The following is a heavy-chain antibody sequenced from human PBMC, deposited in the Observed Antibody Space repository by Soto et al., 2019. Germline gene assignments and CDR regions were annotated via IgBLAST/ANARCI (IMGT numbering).Heavy chain of an antibody. Sequence: ASVKVSCKASGYSFSTHSIHWVRQAPGQGLEWMGWINCGNGNTKYSQKFRDRVTITRDASASTGYMELSSLRSEDTAVYYCARGKGMEENYYYYGMDVWGQGTTVTVSS. CDR1: GYSFSTHS. CDR2: INCGNGNT. V-gene: IGHV1-3*01. D-gene: IGHD1-1*01. CDR3: ARGKGMEENYYYYGMDV. J-gene: IGHJ6*02.